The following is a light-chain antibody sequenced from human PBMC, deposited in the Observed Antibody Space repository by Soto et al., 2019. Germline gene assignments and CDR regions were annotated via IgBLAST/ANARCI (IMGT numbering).Light chain of an antibody. CDR1: QGISSA. CDR2: HAS. Sequence: AIQLTQSPSSLSASVGDRVTITCRASQGISSALAWYQQKPGKAPKLLIYHASSLESGVPSRFSGSGSGTDFTLTFSSLQPEDFATYHCQQFNTYPTFGGGTKVEIK. CDR3: QQFNTYPT. J-gene: IGKJ4*01. V-gene: IGKV1-13*02.